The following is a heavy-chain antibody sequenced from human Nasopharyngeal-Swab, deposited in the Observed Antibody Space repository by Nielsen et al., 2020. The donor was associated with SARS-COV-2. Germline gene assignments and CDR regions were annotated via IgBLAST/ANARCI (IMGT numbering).Heavy chain of an antibody. CDR3: ARPRGPVRGVNNWFDL. J-gene: IGHJ5*02. CDR2: IYHSGIT. CDR1: GGSITNNDYY. D-gene: IGHD3-10*01. Sequence: SETLSLTCTVSGGSITNNDYYWGRMRQPPGKGLEWIGSIYHSGITYYNPSLESRVTISVDTSKNQFSLNLRSVTAADTAVYYCARPRGPVRGVNNWFDLWGQGALVTVSS. V-gene: IGHV4-39*01.